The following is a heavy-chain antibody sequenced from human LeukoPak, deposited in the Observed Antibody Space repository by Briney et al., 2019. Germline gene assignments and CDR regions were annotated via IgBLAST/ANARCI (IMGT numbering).Heavy chain of an antibody. Sequence: GGSLRLSCAASGFTFSSYDMHWVRQATGKGLEWVSAIGTAGDTYYPGSVKGRFTISRENAKNSLYLQMNSLRAGDTAVYYCAVGYCSGGSCPGYYYGMDVWGQGTTVTVSS. D-gene: IGHD2-15*01. CDR2: IGTAGDT. J-gene: IGHJ6*02. CDR1: GFTFSSYD. CDR3: AVGYCSGGSCPGYYYGMDV. V-gene: IGHV3-13*01.